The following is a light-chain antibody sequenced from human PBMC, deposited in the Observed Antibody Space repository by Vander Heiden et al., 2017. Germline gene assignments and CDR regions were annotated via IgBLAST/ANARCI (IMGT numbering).Light chain of an antibody. J-gene: IGKJ2*01. V-gene: IGKV4-1*01. CDR3: QQYYSTPPT. Sequence: DIVMTQSPDSLSVSLGDRVTIHCKSSHSVSCSSNNNHFLDWYQKKPGQPPKLLIYRASTRESGVPERFSGSGSATNFTLTISSLQPEDVAVYYCQQYYSTPPTCGQGTKLEIK. CDR2: RAS. CDR1: HSVSCSSNNNHF.